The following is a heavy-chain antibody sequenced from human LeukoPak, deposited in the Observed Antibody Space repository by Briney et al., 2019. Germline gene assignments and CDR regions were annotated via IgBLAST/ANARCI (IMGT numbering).Heavy chain of an antibody. CDR1: GGTFSSYA. CDR3: ARDLGSSGTR. V-gene: IGHV1-69*04. Sequence: SVKVSCKASGGTFSSYAISWVRQAPGQGLEWMGRIIPILGIANYAQKFQGRATITADKSTSTAYMELSSLRSEDTAVYYCARDLGSSGTRWGQGTLVTVSS. D-gene: IGHD6-19*01. J-gene: IGHJ4*02. CDR2: IIPILGIA.